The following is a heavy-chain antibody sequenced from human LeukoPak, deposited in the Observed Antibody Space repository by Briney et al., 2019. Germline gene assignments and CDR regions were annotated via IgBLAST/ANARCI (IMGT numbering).Heavy chain of an antibody. Sequence: SETLSLTCTVSGGSIRSNYWSWIRQPPGKGLEWIGYIYYIGGSNYNPSLKSRVTTSVDTSKNQFSLRLSSVTAADTALYYCARGMYAMDVWGQGTTVTVSS. CDR1: GGSIRSNY. CDR2: IYYIGGS. V-gene: IGHV4-59*01. CDR3: ARGMYAMDV. J-gene: IGHJ6*02.